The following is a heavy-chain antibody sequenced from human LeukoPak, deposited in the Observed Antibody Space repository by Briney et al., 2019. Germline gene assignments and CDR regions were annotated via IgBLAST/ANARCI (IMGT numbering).Heavy chain of an antibody. Sequence: PGGSLRLSRGASGFAFSTFWMSWVRQAPGKGLEWVARIKQDGSEKNYVDSVKGRFTISRDNAKSSVYLQMNSLRAEDTAVYYCTRGDCFARHWGQGTLVTVSS. D-gene: IGHD2-15*01. J-gene: IGHJ4*02. CDR2: IKQDGSEK. CDR1: GFAFSTFW. V-gene: IGHV3-7*04. CDR3: TRGDCFARH.